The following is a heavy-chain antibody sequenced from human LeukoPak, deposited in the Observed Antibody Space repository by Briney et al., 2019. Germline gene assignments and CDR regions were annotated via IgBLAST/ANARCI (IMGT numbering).Heavy chain of an antibody. CDR2: LRGDGGAT. V-gene: IGHV3-23*01. CDR3: AKGLSASDHFNAFDI. Sequence: GGSLRLSCVASQFTFSNYAMNWVRQAPGKGLEWVAALRGDGGATYHADSVRGRFTISRDNSKNTVYLQMDSLRVEDTAVYHCAKGLSASDHFNAFDIWGQGTMVTVSS. J-gene: IGHJ3*02. CDR1: QFTFSNYA. D-gene: IGHD3-3*02.